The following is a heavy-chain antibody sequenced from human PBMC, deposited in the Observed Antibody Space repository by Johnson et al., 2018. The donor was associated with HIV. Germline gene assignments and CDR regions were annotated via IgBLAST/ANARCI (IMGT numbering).Heavy chain of an antibody. V-gene: IGHV3-30*18. CDR2: ISYDESNN. D-gene: IGHD6-13*01. CDR1: GFTFNSHG. Sequence: QVQLVESGGAVVQPGRSLRLSCAASGFTFNSHGMHWFRQAPGKGLEWVAFISYDESNNYYADSVKGRFTISRDNSKSTLFLQMSILRGEDTGVYYCAKSLGQQLVVVDAFDITGQGTMVTVSS. J-gene: IGHJ3*02. CDR3: AKSLGQQLVVVDAFDI.